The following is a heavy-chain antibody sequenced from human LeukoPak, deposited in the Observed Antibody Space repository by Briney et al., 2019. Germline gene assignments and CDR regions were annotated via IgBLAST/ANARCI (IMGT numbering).Heavy chain of an antibody. Sequence: SETLSLTCTVSGGSISSSSYYWGWIRQPPGKGLEWIGSIYYSGSTYYNPSLKSRVTISVDTSKNQFSLKLSSVTAADTAVYYCARASDDYGDYVDGGFDYWGQGTLVTVSS. CDR1: GGSISSSSYY. D-gene: IGHD4-17*01. CDR2: IYYSGST. CDR3: ARASDDYGDYVDGGFDY. V-gene: IGHV4-39*01. J-gene: IGHJ4*02.